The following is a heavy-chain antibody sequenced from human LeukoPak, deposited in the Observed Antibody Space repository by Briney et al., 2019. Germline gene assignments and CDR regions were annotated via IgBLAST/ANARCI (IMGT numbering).Heavy chain of an antibody. D-gene: IGHD3-10*01. J-gene: IGHJ4*02. Sequence: ETLSLTCTVSGGSISSSSYYWGWIRQPPGKGLEWIIGIYYSGSTYCNPSLKSRVTISVDTSKNQFSLKLSSVTAADTAVYYCARVRVLWFGELSGYFDYWGQGTLVTVSS. CDR1: GGSISSSSYY. V-gene: IGHV4-39*01. CDR3: ARVRVLWFGELSGYFDY. CDR2: IYYSGST.